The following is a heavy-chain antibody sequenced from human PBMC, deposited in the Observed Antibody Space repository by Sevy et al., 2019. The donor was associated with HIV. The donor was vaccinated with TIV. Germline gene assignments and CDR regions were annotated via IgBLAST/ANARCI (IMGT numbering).Heavy chain of an antibody. CDR1: GYTFTGYY. CDR2: INPNSGDT. D-gene: IGHD3-16*01. Sequence: ASVKVCCKASGYTFTGYYMHWVRQAPGQGLEWMGWINPNSGDTNYAQKFQGRVTMTRDTSISTAYMELSRLRSDDTAVYYCARDGGSLYLDYWGQGTLVTVSS. CDR3: ARDGGSLYLDY. V-gene: IGHV1-2*02. J-gene: IGHJ4*02.